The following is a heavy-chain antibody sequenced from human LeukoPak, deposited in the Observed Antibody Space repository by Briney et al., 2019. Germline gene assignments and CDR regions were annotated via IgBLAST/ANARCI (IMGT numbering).Heavy chain of an antibody. D-gene: IGHD2-2*02. CDR3: ARLGDCSSTSCYNAFDI. V-gene: IGHV4-38-2*01. J-gene: IGHJ3*02. Sequence: SETLSLTCAVSGYSISSGYYWGWIRQPPGKGLEWIGSIYHSGSTYYNPSLKSRVTQSVDTSKNQFSLKLSSVTAADTAVYYCARLGDCSSTSCYNAFDIWGQGTKVTVSS. CDR1: GYSISSGYY. CDR2: IYHSGST.